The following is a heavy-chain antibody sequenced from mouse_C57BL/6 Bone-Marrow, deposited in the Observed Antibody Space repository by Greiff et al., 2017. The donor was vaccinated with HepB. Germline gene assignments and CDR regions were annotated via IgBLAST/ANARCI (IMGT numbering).Heavy chain of an antibody. CDR3: ARDRGYDGYLFDY. Sequence: VQLKESEGGLVQPGSSMKLSCTASGFTFSDYYMAWVRQVPEKGLEWVANINYDGSSTYYLDSLKSRFIISRDNAKNILYLQMSSLKSEDTATYYCARDRGYDGYLFDYWGQGTTLTVSS. CDR1: GFTFSDYY. D-gene: IGHD2-3*01. J-gene: IGHJ2*01. V-gene: IGHV5-16*01. CDR2: INYDGSST.